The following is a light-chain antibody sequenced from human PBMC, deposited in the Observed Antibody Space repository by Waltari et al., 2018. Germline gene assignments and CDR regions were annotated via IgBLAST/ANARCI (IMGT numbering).Light chain of an antibody. Sequence: DIQMTQSPSSLSASVGDGVTITCRASQSISIYFNWYQQKPGKAPKLLIYAASTLHSGVPSRFSGSGSGTEFTLTISSLQPEDFATYYCQKSSSTPPWTFGQGTKVEIK. V-gene: IGKV1-39*01. CDR1: QSISIY. CDR3: QKSSSTPPWT. CDR2: AAS. J-gene: IGKJ1*01.